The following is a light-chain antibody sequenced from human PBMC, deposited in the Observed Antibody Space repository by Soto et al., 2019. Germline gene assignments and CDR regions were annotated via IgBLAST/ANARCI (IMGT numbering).Light chain of an antibody. CDR3: QQYVTSPSIT. V-gene: IGKV3-20*01. Sequence: EIVLTQSPGALSLSPGDRATLSSCPGESIGDYLAWYQQRPGQAPRLLIYAASRRASGTPHRFSGSGSERAFTLAISGLEPADFGVYYCQQYVTSPSITFGQGTRLEI. J-gene: IGKJ5*01. CDR1: ESIGDY. CDR2: AAS.